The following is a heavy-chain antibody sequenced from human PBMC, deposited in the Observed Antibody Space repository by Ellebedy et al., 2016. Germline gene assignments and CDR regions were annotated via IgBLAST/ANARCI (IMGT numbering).Heavy chain of an antibody. D-gene: IGHD5-24*01. J-gene: IGHJ4*02. Sequence: SVKVSCXASGGTFSTYAFSWVRQAPGQGLEWMGGIIPVFGAPNYAQKFQGSVTITADESTSTAYMELSSLRSEDTAVYYCGRGQDMSTSSVDYWGQGTLVTVSS. V-gene: IGHV1-69*13. CDR3: GRGQDMSTSSVDY. CDR1: GGTFSTYA. CDR2: IIPVFGAP.